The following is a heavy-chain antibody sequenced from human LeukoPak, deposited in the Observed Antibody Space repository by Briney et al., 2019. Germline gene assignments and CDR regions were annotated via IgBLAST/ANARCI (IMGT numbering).Heavy chain of an antibody. CDR2: IYYSGST. Sequence: PSETLSLTCTVSGGSISSGDYYWSWIRQPPGKGLEWIGYIYYSGSTYYNPSLKSRVTISVDTSKNQFSLKLSSVTAADTAVYYCARGGISSGSFDYWGQGTLVTVSS. D-gene: IGHD3-10*01. CDR3: ARGGISSGSFDY. J-gene: IGHJ4*02. V-gene: IGHV4-30-4*01. CDR1: GGSISSGDYY.